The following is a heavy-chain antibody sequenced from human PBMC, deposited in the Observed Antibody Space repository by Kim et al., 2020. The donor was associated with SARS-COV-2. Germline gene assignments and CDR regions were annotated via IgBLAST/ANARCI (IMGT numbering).Heavy chain of an antibody. Sequence: GGSLRLSCAASGFTFSSYGMHWVRQAPGKGLEWVAVIWYDGSNKYYADSVKGRFTISRDNSKNTLYLQMNSLRAEDTAVYYCAREAGREIVGATGLDYWGQGTLVTVSS. CDR1: GFTFSSYG. CDR3: AREAGREIVGATGLDY. J-gene: IGHJ4*02. D-gene: IGHD1-26*01. CDR2: IWYDGSNK. V-gene: IGHV3-33*01.